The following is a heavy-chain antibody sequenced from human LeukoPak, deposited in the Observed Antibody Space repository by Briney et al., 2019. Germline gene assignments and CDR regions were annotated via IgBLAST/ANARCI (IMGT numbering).Heavy chain of an antibody. CDR3: ARDLDYDFWSGYLDY. Sequence: PGGSLRLSCAASGFTFSSYWMSWVRQAPGKGLEWVANIKQDGSEKYYVDSVKGRFTISRDNAKNSLYLQMNSLRAEDTAVYYCARDLDYDFWSGYLDYWGQGTLVTASS. CDR1: GFTFSSYW. D-gene: IGHD3-3*01. J-gene: IGHJ4*02. CDR2: IKQDGSEK. V-gene: IGHV3-7*01.